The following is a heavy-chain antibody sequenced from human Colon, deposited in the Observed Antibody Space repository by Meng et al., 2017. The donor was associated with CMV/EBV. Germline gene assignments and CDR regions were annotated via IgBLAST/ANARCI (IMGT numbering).Heavy chain of an antibody. CDR3: ARDPSGSRVPFDY. V-gene: IGHV1-2*02. Sequence: QVQFVQSGGEVTKPGASVKVSCKTSGYTFSDYHIHWVRQAPGQGLEWMGWINSNSGATDYAQKFQGRFTMTRDTSITTVYMELSSLRSDDTAVYYCARDPSGSRVPFDYWGQGSLVTVSS. D-gene: IGHD1-26*01. J-gene: IGHJ4*02. CDR2: INSNSGAT. CDR1: GYTFSDYH.